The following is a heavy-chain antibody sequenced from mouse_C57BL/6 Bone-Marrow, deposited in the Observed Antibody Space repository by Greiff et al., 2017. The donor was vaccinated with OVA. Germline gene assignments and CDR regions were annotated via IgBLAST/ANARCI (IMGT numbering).Heavy chain of an antibody. Sequence: VQLQQSGAELVRPGSSVKMSCKTSGYTFTSYGINWVKQRPGPGLEWIGYIYIGSGSTDYNEQFKGKATLTLDTSSSTAYMQLSSLTSEASANYFRARDTVVATRDAMDYWGQGTSVTVSS. CDR1: GYTFTSYG. J-gene: IGHJ4*01. CDR3: ARDTVVATRDAMDY. D-gene: IGHD1-1*01. CDR2: IYIGSGST. V-gene: IGHV1-58*01.